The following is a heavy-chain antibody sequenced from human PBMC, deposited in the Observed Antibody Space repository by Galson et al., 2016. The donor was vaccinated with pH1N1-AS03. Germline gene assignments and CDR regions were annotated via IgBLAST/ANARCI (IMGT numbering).Heavy chain of an antibody. J-gene: IGHJ6*03. CDR3: AKGDDFWSGYSPNYYYCMDV. CDR2: ISGSGGTT. Sequence: SLRLSCAASGFSFSTYAMTWVRQAPGKGLEWVSGISGSGGTTYYAESVKGRSAISRDNSKNTLYLLMNSLRAEDTAVYYCAKGDDFWSGYSPNYYYCMDVWGKGTTVTVPS. D-gene: IGHD3-3*01. CDR1: GFSFSTYA. V-gene: IGHV3-23*01.